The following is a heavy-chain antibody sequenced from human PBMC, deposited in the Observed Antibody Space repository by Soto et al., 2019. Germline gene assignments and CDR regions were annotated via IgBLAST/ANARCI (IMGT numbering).Heavy chain of an antibody. V-gene: IGHV1-24*01. J-gene: IGHJ4*02. CDR1: GYTLTELS. CDR3: ARDRALPWGQFWYSGPKNYYFDS. D-gene: IGHD7-27*01. Sequence: GASVKVSCKVSGYTLTELSMHWVRQAPGKGLEWMGGFDPEDGETIYARKFQGRVTMTEDTSTDTAYMELSSLRSEDTAVYYCARDRALPWGQFWYSGPKNYYFDSWGQGTLVTVSS. CDR2: FDPEDGET.